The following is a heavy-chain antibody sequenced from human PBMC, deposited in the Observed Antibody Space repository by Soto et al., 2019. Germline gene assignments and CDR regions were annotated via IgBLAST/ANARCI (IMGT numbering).Heavy chain of an antibody. Sequence: TLSLTCTVSGGSISSISYYWGWIRQPPGKGLEWIGSIYYSGSTYYNPSLKSRVTISVDTSKNQFSLKLSSVTAADTAVYYCASPYGGDGAEDAFDIWGQGTMVTVSS. CDR3: ASPYGGDGAEDAFDI. CDR2: IYYSGST. J-gene: IGHJ3*02. D-gene: IGHD4-17*01. CDR1: GGSISSISYY. V-gene: IGHV4-39*01.